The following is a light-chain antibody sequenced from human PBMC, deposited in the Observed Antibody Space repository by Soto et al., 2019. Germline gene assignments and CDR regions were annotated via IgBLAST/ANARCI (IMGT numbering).Light chain of an antibody. CDR2: DVS. V-gene: IGLV2-14*01. Sequence: QSALTQPASVSGSPGQSITISCTGTSSDVGGYNYVSWYQQHPGEAPKLMICDVSNRPSGVSNRFSGSKSGNTASLTISGLQAEDEADYYCSSYTSSSTLKVFGTGTKLTVL. J-gene: IGLJ1*01. CDR3: SSYTSSSTLKV. CDR1: SSDVGGYNY.